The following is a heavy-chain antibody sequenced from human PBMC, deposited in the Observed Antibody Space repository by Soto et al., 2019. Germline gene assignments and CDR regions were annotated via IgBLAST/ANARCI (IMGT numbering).Heavy chain of an antibody. CDR1: GGSFSGYY. CDR3: ARTTPYYYYGMDV. J-gene: IGHJ6*02. D-gene: IGHD1-26*01. Sequence: SETLSLTCAVYGGSFSGYYWSWIRQPPGKGLEWIGEINHSGSTNYNPSLKSRVTISVDTSKNQFSLKLSSVTAADAAVYYCARTTPYYYYGMDVWGQGTTVTVSS. V-gene: IGHV4-34*01. CDR2: INHSGST.